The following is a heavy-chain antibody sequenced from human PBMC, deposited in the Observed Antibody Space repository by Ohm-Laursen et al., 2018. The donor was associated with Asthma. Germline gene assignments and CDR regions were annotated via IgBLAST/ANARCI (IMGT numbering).Heavy chain of an antibody. CDR3: ARSGEYSGYEGDY. CDR2: IWYDGSNK. D-gene: IGHD5-12*01. Sequence: SLRLSCAASGFTFSSYGMHWVRQAPGKGLEWVAVIWYDGSNKYYADSVKGRFTISRDNSKNTLYLQMNSLRAEDTAVYYCARSGEYSGYEGDYWGQGTLVTVSS. V-gene: IGHV3-33*01. J-gene: IGHJ4*02. CDR1: GFTFSSYG.